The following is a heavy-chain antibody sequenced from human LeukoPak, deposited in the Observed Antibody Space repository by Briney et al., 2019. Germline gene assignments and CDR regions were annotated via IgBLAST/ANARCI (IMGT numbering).Heavy chain of an antibody. CDR1: GGSISDYY. CDR2: INHSGST. V-gene: IGHV4-34*01. CDR3: ARRYYGSGSYGGDY. Sequence: KASETLSLTCKVSGGSISDYYWSWIRQPPGKGLEWIGEINHSGSTNYNPSLKSRVTISVDTSKNQFSLKLSSVTAADTAVYYCARRYYGSGSYGGDYWGQGTLVTVSS. J-gene: IGHJ4*02. D-gene: IGHD3-10*01.